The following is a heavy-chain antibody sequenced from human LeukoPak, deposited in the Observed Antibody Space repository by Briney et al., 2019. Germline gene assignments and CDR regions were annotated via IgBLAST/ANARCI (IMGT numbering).Heavy chain of an antibody. J-gene: IGHJ4*02. CDR2: IYYSGST. V-gene: IGHV4-59*01. D-gene: IGHD6-19*01. CDR3: ARDGAGSGY. CDR1: GGSISSYY. Sequence: PSETLSLTCTVSGGSISSYYWSWIRQPPGKGLEWIGYIYYSGSTNYNPSLKSRVTISVDTSKNQFSLKLSSVTAADTAVYHCARDGAGSGYWGQGTLVTVSS.